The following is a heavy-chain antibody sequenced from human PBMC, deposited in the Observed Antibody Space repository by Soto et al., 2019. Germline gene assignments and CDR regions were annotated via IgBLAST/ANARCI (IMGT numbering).Heavy chain of an antibody. V-gene: IGHV1-69*13. J-gene: IGHJ6*02. CDR2: IIPIFGTA. D-gene: IGHD5-18*01. CDR1: GGTFSSYA. CDR3: ARDEVLQLWSPDYYYYYGMDV. Sequence: SVKVSCKASGGTFSSYAISWVRQAPGQGLEWMGGIIPIFGTANYAQKFQGRVTITADESTSTAYMELSSLRSEDTAVYYCARDEVLQLWSPDYYYYYGMDVWGQGTTVTVSS.